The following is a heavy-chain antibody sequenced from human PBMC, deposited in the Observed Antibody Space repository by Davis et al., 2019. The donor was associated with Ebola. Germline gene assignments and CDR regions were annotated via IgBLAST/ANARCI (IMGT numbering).Heavy chain of an antibody. V-gene: IGHV5-51*01. CDR2: IYPGDSDT. J-gene: IGHJ6*02. D-gene: IGHD5-24*01. CDR1: GYSFTSYW. Sequence: GESLKISCKGSGYSFTSYWIGWVRQMPGKGLEWMGIIYPGDSDTRYRPSFQGQVTISADKSISTAYLQWSSLKASDTAMYYCARLLEMATITAPDYYYYYGMDVWGQGTTVTVSS. CDR3: ARLLEMATITAPDYYYYYGMDV.